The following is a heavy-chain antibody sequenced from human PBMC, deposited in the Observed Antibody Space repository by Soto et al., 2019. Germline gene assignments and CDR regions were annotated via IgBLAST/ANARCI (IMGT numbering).Heavy chain of an antibody. Sequence: EVQLVESGGGLVQPGESLTLSCAASGFTFSSYWLHWVRQAPGKGLVWVSRIKTAGSGTYYADSVQGRFTISRDNAKNTLYLQINSLRVEDTAVYFCARGDGDGFDGNGYLCRHWGQGTLVTVSS. CDR3: ARGDGDGFDGNGYLCRH. CDR1: GFTFSSYW. CDR2: IKTAGSGT. J-gene: IGHJ4*02. V-gene: IGHV3-74*01. D-gene: IGHD5-18*01.